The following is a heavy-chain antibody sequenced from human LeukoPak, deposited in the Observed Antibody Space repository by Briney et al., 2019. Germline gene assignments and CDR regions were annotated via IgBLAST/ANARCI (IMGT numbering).Heavy chain of an antibody. CDR2: INHSGST. CDR1: GGSFSGYY. Sequence: PSETLSLTCTVYGGSFSGYYWSWIRQPPGKGLEWIGEINHSGSTNYNLSLKSRVTISVDTSKNQFSLKLSSVTAADTAVYYCARGVKKPLGYRSSTSCYGPYYYYMDVWGKGTTVTVSS. D-gene: IGHD2-2*01. J-gene: IGHJ6*03. CDR3: ARGVKKPLGYRSSTSCYGPYYYYMDV. V-gene: IGHV4-34*01.